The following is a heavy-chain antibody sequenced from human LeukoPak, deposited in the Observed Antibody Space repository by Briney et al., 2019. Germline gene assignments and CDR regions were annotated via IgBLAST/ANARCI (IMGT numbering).Heavy chain of an antibody. D-gene: IGHD1-20*01. J-gene: IGHJ6*02. CDR3: YLITDYYYYYGMDV. CDR2: IYYSGST. V-gene: IGHV4-39*01. Sequence: PSETLSLTCTVSGGSISSSSYYWGWIRQPPGKGLEWLGSIYYSGSTYYNPSLKSRVTISVDTSKNQFSLKLSSVTAADTAVYYCYLITDYYYYYGMDVWGQGTTVTVSS. CDR1: GGSISSSSYY.